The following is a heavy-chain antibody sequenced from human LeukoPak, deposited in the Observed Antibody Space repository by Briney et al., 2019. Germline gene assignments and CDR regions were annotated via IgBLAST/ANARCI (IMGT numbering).Heavy chain of an antibody. CDR1: GGSISSSSYY. CDR2: IFYSGST. V-gene: IGHV4-39*01. J-gene: IGHJ4*02. Sequence: SETLSLTCTVSGGSISSSSYYWGWIRQPPGKGLEWIGSIFYSGSTYYNPSLKSRVTISVDTSKNQFSLKVGSVTAADTAVYYCARQSGTYYYDTSGYLRFNSWGQGTLVTVSS. D-gene: IGHD3-22*01. CDR3: ARQSGTYYYDTSGYLRFNS.